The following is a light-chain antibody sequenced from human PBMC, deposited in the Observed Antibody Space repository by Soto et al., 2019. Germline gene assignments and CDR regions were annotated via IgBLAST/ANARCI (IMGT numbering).Light chain of an antibody. CDR3: QQYNSYSWT. Sequence: DIQMTQSPSTLSASVGDRVTITCRASQSIDTWLAWYQQKPGKAPNLLIYKASSLESGVPSRFSGSGSGREFSLTISSLQPDDFATYYCQQYNSYSWTFGQGPKVEIK. CDR2: KAS. V-gene: IGKV1-5*03. J-gene: IGKJ1*01. CDR1: QSIDTW.